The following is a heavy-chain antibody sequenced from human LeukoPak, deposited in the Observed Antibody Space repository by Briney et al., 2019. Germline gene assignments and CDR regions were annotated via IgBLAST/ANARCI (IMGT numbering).Heavy chain of an antibody. J-gene: IGHJ4*02. D-gene: IGHD6-19*01. CDR2: IIPILGIA. Sequence: SVKVSCKASGGTFSSYAISWVRQAPGQGFEWMGRIIPILGIANYAQKFQGRVTITADKSTSTAYMELSSLRSEDTAVYYCARDKIAVAEIAHYYWGQGTLVTVSS. V-gene: IGHV1-69*04. CDR3: ARDKIAVAEIAHYY. CDR1: GGTFSSYA.